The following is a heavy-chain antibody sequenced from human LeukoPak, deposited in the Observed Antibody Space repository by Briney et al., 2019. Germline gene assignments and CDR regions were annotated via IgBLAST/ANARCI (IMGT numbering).Heavy chain of an antibody. CDR1: GYTLTTNG. Sequence: ASVKVSTRASGYTLTTNGISWVRQAPGQGLEWMAWISPDNGDTKYAQEFQGRLTVTTDTSTSTAYMELRSLRSNDTAVYYCARLRGGIYSSRDAFDIWGQGTMVTVSS. CDR3: ARLRGGIYSSRDAFDI. V-gene: IGHV1-18*04. CDR2: ISPDNGDT. D-gene: IGHD6-19*01. J-gene: IGHJ3*02.